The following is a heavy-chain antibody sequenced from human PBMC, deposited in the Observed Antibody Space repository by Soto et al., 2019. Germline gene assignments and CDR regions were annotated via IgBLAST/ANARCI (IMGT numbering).Heavy chain of an antibody. CDR3: AKGGGSDSKRY. V-gene: IGHV3-23*01. CDR1: GFTFSSYD. Sequence: EVQLLESGGGLVQPGGSLRLSCAASGFTFSSYDMNWVRQAPGEGLEWVSGISGSGTTTYYSDSVKGRFTISRDNSKNTLVLQMNSLIADDTAIYYWAKGGGSDSKRYWGQGAMVTVSS. D-gene: IGHD3-16*01. CDR2: ISGSGTTT. J-gene: IGHJ4*02.